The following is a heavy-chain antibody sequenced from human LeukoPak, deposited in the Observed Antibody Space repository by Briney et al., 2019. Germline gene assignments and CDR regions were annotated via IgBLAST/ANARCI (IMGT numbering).Heavy chain of an antibody. J-gene: IGHJ4*02. D-gene: IGHD3-22*01. CDR2: IKQDGSEK. CDR3: ARDLETYYYDSSYFDY. V-gene: IGHV3-7*01. CDR1: GFTFSDYA. Sequence: GGSLRLSCATSGFTFSDYAMSWVRQAPGKGLEWVANIKQDGSEKYYVDSVKGRFTISRDNAKNSLYLQMNSLRAEDTAVYYCARDLETYYYDSSYFDYWGQGTLVTVSS.